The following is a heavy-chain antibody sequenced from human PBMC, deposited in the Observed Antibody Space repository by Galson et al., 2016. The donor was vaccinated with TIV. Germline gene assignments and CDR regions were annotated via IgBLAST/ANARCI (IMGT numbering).Heavy chain of an antibody. Sequence: SLRLSCAVSGFTFNNYWMHWVRQTPGKRLMWVSSISGDSHFVDYADSLRGRFTISRDNAQNTLFLHMNSLRAEDTAVYYCARLRGYYDEADYWGQGTLVTVSS. D-gene: IGHD3-16*01. CDR2: ISGDSHFV. J-gene: IGHJ4*02. CDR3: ARLRGYYDEADY. CDR1: GFTFNNYW. V-gene: IGHV3-74*01.